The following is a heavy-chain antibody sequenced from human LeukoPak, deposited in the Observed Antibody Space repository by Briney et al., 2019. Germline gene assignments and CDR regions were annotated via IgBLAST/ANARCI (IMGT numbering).Heavy chain of an antibody. J-gene: IGHJ4*02. CDR1: GFTFSSYG. D-gene: IGHD6-19*01. CDR3: AKGIALAAPDY. Sequence: GGSLRLSCAASGFTFSSYGMHWVCQAPGKGLEWVAFIRYDGSSEYYSDSVKGRFTISRDNSKNTLYLQMNTLRGEDTAVYYCAKGIALAAPDYWGQGTLVTVSS. CDR2: IRYDGSSE. V-gene: IGHV3-30*02.